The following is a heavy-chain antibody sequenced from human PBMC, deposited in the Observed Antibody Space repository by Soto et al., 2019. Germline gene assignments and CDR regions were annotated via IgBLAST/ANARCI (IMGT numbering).Heavy chain of an antibody. D-gene: IGHD3-22*01. V-gene: IGHV1-18*01. Sequence: QVQLVQSGAEVKKPGASVKVSCKASGYTFTSYGISWVRQAPGQGLEWMGWISAYNGNTNYAQKLQGRVTMTTDTSXTTAYMELRSLRSDDTAVYYCARSLSRSMIVVVIDYWGQGTLVTVSS. J-gene: IGHJ4*02. CDR2: ISAYNGNT. CDR1: GYTFTSYG. CDR3: ARSLSRSMIVVVIDY.